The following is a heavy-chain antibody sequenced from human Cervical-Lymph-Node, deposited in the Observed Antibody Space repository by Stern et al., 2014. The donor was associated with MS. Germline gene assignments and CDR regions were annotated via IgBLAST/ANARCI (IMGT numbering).Heavy chain of an antibody. CDR3: ARDKMHAFDY. CDR2: ISADSGNT. V-gene: IGHV1-18*01. J-gene: IGHJ4*02. Sequence: LVESGTEVKKPGASVLVSCKASGYTFTTYGITWVRQAPGQGLEWMGWISADSGNTKYAQKFQDRVTMTRDTTTGNAYMEVRSLRSEDTAVYYCARDKMHAFDYWGQGTQVTVPS. D-gene: IGHD2-8*01. CDR1: GYTFTTYG.